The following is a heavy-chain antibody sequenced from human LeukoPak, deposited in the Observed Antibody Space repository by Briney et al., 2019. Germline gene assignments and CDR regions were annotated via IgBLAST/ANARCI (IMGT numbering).Heavy chain of an antibody. V-gene: IGHV4-59*01. J-gene: IGHJ4*02. CDR2: IYYSGST. CDR1: GGSISSYY. D-gene: IGHD3-10*01. CDR3: ARARPTPLWFGELPHPFDY. Sequence: PSETLSLTCTVSGGSISSYYWSWIRQPPGKGLEWIGYIYYSGSTNYNPSLKSRVTISVDTSKNQFSLKLSSVTAADTAVYYCARARPTPLWFGELPHPFDYWGQGTLVTVSS.